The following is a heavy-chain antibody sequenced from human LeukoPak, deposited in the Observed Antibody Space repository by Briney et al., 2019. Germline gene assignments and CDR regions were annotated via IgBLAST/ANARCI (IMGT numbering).Heavy chain of an antibody. CDR1: GFTFSNYA. V-gene: IGHV3-23*01. J-gene: IGHJ4*02. Sequence: PGGSLRLSCAASGFTFSNYAMSWVRQSPGSGLEWVSAICGSSGSTYYAESVKGRLTISRDNSKNTLFLQMNSLRAEDRAVYYCAKMRTGSCYSGCDYWGQGALVTVSS. CDR3: AKMRTGSCYSGCDY. D-gene: IGHD2-2*02. CDR2: ICGSSGST.